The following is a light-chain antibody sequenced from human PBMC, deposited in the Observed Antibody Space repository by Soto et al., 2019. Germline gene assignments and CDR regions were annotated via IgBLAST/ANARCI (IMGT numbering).Light chain of an antibody. J-gene: IGLJ1*01. Sequence: QSVLTQSPSASASLGASVKLTCTLSSGHSSYAIAWHQQQPEKGPRYLMKLNSDGSHSKGDGIPDRFSGSSSGAERYLTISRLQSEGEADYFCQTWGTGVFGTGTKLTVL. CDR2: LNSDGSH. CDR1: SGHSSYA. V-gene: IGLV4-69*01. CDR3: QTWGTGV.